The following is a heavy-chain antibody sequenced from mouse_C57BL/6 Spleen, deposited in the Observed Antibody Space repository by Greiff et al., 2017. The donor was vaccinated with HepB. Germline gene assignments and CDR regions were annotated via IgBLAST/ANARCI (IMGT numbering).Heavy chain of an antibody. Sequence: EVQLVESGGGLVQPKGSLKLSCAASGFSFNTYAMNWVRQAPGKGVEWVARIRSKSNNYATYYADSVKDRFTISRDDSESMLYLQMNNLKTEDTAMYYCVRQDNWGFAYWGQGTLVTVSA. CDR1: GFSFNTYA. V-gene: IGHV10-1*01. CDR3: VRQDNWGFAY. CDR2: IRSKSNNYAT. J-gene: IGHJ3*01. D-gene: IGHD4-1*01.